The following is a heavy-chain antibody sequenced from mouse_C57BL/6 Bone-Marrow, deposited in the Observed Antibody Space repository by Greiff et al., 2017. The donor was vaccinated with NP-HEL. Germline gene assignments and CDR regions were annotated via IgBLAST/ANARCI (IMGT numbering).Heavy chain of an antibody. CDR2: ISSGGSYT. Sequence: EVKLVESGGDLVKPGGSLKLSCAASGFTFSSYGMSWVRQTPDKRLEWVATISSGGSYTYYPDSVKGRFTISRDNAKNTLYLQLSSLKSEDTAMYDVESPGITTVVASAWFAYWGQGTLVTVSA. CDR1: GFTFSSYG. J-gene: IGHJ3*01. CDR3: ESPGITTVVASAWFAY. V-gene: IGHV5-6*01. D-gene: IGHD1-1*01.